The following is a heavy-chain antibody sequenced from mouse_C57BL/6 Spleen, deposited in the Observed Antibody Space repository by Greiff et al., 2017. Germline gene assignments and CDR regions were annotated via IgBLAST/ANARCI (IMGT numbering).Heavy chain of an antibody. CDR1: GYTFTSYW. CDR3: ARRRYGNYQYYFDY. V-gene: IGHV1-55*01. J-gene: IGHJ2*01. Sequence: QVQLQQPGAELVKPGASVKMSCKASGYTFTSYWITWVKQRPGQGLEWIGDIYPGSGSTNYNEKFKSKATLTVDTSASTAYMQLSSLTSEDSAVYYCARRRYGNYQYYFDYWGQGTTLTVSS. CDR2: IYPGSGST. D-gene: IGHD2-10*02.